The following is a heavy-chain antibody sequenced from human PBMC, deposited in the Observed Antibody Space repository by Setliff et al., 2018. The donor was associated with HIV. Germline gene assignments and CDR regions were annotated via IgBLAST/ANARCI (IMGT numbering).Heavy chain of an antibody. Sequence: SETLSLTCSVSGGSITSYYWSWVRQPPGKGLEWIGYIYYSGSTNYNPSLKSRVTISVDTSKNQFSLKLSSVTAADTAVYYCAILKGTSCPIWGQGTMVTVSS. CDR3: AILKGTSCPI. V-gene: IGHV4-59*01. CDR2: IYYSGST. CDR1: GGSITSYY. J-gene: IGHJ3*02. D-gene: IGHD2-15*01.